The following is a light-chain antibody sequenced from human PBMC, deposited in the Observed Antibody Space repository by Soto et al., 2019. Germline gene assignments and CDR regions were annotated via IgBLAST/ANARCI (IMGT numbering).Light chain of an antibody. CDR3: QQYGSSPLT. J-gene: IGKJ5*01. V-gene: IGKV3-20*01. CDR2: DAS. Sequence: EIVMTQSPATLSVSPGGRALLXCRASQTVRNNYLAWYQQKPGQAPRLLIYDASSRATGIPDRFSGGGSGTDFTLTISRLEPEDFAVYYCQQYGSSPLTFGQGTRLEI. CDR1: QTVRNNY.